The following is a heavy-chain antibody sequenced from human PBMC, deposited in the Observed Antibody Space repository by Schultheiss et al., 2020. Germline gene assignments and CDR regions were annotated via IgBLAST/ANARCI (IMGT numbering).Heavy chain of an antibody. J-gene: IGHJ6*02. Sequence: ASVKVSCKASGYTFTSYGISWVRQAPGQGLEWMGWISAYNGNTNYAQKLQGRVTMTTDTSTSTAYMELRSLRSDDTAVYYCARDGWIVVVPAARGGLMDVWGQVTTVTVAS. V-gene: IGHV1-18*01. CDR1: GYTFTSYG. D-gene: IGHD2-2*01. CDR2: ISAYNGNT. CDR3: ARDGWIVVVPAARGGLMDV.